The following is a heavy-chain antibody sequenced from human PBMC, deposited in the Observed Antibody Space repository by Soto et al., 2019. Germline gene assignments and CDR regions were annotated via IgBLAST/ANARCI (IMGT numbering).Heavy chain of an antibody. CDR2: IGTAGDP. CDR3: ARGVGYDSSGYYYFDY. D-gene: IGHD3-22*01. Sequence: HPGGSLRLSCAASGFTFSSYDMHWVRQATGKGLEWVSAIGTAGDPYYPGSVKGRFTISSENAKNSLYLQMNSLRAGDTAVYYCARGVGYDSSGYYYFDYWGQGTLVPVSS. CDR1: GFTFSSYD. V-gene: IGHV3-13*05. J-gene: IGHJ4*02.